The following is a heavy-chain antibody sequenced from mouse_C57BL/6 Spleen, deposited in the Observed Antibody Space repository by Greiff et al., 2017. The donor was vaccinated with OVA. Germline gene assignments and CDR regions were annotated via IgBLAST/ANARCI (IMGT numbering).Heavy chain of an antibody. J-gene: IGHJ2*01. V-gene: IGHV1-15*01. Sequence: QVQLKQSGAELVRPGASVTLSCKASGYTFTAYEMHWVKQTPVHGLEWIGAIDPETGGTAYNQKFKGKAILTAGKSSSTAYMELRSLTSEDSAVYYCTRRDYGNYLYYFDYWGQGTTLTVSS. D-gene: IGHD2-1*01. CDR2: IDPETGGT. CDR3: TRRDYGNYLYYFDY. CDR1: GYTFTAYE.